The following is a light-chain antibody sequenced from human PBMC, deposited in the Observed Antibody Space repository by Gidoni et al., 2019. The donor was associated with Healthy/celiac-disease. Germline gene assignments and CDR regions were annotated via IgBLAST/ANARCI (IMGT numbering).Light chain of an antibody. J-gene: IGLJ2*01. Sequence: QSALTQPASVSGSHGQSITISCTGTSSDVGGYNYLAWYQQHPGKAPKLMIYDVSNRPSGVSNRFSGSKSGNTASLTISGLQAEDEADYYCSSYTSSSTVVFGGGTKLTVL. CDR1: SSDVGGYNY. CDR3: SSYTSSSTVV. V-gene: IGLV2-14*01. CDR2: DVS.